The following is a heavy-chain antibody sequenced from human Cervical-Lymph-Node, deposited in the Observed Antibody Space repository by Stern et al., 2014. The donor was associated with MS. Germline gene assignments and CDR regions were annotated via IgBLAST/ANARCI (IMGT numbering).Heavy chain of an antibody. CDR3: ARQRYFDY. CDR2: IFPGASDI. Sequence: EVQLVESGPEVKRPGESLKISCQASGYTFPSYWIGWVRPMPGKGLGWIPFIFPGASDIRYTPSFQDQVPISADKSNSAAYFQCNNLKASATAIYYCARQRYFDYWGQGTLVTVSS. V-gene: IGHV5-51*01. CDR1: GYTFPSYW. J-gene: IGHJ4*02.